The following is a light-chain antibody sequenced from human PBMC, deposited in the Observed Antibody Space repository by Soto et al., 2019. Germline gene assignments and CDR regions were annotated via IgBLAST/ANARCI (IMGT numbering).Light chain of an antibody. CDR2: XAS. V-gene: IGKV3-11*01. CDR1: QIFSSY. J-gene: IGKJ5*01. Sequence: LLTPPGATVSFSPGEKATLYCRASQIFSSYLSWYQQKPCKAPRLLIDXASSRATVIPARFSGSGSGTDITITISSLEPEDVEVYCCQQRSNWITFGQGTRLEIK. CDR3: QQRSNWIT.